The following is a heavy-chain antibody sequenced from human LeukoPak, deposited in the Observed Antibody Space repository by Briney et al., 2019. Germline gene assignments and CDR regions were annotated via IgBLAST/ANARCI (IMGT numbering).Heavy chain of an antibody. V-gene: IGHV3-7*04. CDR2: IKQDGSEK. Sequence: GGSLRLSCAASGFTFINYWMSWVRQAPGKGLEWVANIKQDGSEKFYVDSVKGRFTIPRDNAKNSLYLQMNSLRAEDTAVYYCARDYFTSAAAVNWFDPWGQGTLVTVSS. CDR3: ARDYFTSAAAVNWFDP. J-gene: IGHJ5*02. D-gene: IGHD6-13*01. CDR1: GFTFINYW.